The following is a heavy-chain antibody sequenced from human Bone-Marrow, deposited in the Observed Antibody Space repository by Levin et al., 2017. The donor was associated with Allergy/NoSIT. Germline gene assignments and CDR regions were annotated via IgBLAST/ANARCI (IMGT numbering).Heavy chain of an antibody. V-gene: IGHV3-13*04. D-gene: IGHD6-13*01. CDR2: IGPAGDT. CDR3: VRGRLNPYSSSWAGLPGFDV. CDR1: GFTFSGYD. Sequence: PGGSLRLSCAAAGFTFSGYDMNWVRQLPGKGLEWVSTIGPAGDTYYTGSVKGRFTISGDNAKQSLYLQMSSLTAGDTAVYYCVRGRLNPYSSSWAGLPGFDVWGQGTMVTVSS. J-gene: IGHJ3*01.